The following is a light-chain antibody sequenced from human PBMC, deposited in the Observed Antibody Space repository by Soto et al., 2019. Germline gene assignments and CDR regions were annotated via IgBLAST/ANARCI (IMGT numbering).Light chain of an antibody. J-gene: IGKJ4*01. Sequence: EIVMTQSPATLSVSPGERATLSCRASQSIMFSLAWYQQKPGQAPRLLISGASTRATGIPARFSGSGSGKEFNLTNSSLQSEDFAVYYCKQYYDWPPLTFGGWTTVEIK. CDR3: KQYYDWPPLT. CDR2: GAS. CDR1: QSIMFS. V-gene: IGKV3-15*01.